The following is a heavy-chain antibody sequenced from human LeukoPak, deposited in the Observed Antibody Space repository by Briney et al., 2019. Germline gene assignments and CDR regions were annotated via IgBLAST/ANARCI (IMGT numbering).Heavy chain of an antibody. CDR1: GFTFSTYG. CDR2: IISGSGVTT. Sequence: GGSLRLSCAASGFTFSTYGMSWVRQAPGKGLEWVSAIISGSGVTTYDADSVKGRFTISRDNSKNTLYLQINSRRAEYTAVYYCAGHRYCNSPTCLPGVWGKGTTVTVSS. V-gene: IGHV3-23*01. J-gene: IGHJ6*04. CDR3: AGHRYCNSPTCLPGV. D-gene: IGHD2/OR15-2a*01.